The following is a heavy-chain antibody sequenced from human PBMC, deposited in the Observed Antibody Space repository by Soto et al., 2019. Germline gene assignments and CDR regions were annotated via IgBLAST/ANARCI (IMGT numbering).Heavy chain of an antibody. CDR2: MNPNSGNT. D-gene: IGHD5-12*01. V-gene: IGHV1-8*01. Sequence: ASVKVSCKASGYTFTSYDINWVRQATGQGLEWMGWMNPNSGNTGYAQKFQGRVTMTRNTSISTAYMELSSLRSEDTAVYYCARVRYSGYDYPDYYYGMDVWGQGTTVTVS. J-gene: IGHJ6*02. CDR3: ARVRYSGYDYPDYYYGMDV. CDR1: GYTFTSYD.